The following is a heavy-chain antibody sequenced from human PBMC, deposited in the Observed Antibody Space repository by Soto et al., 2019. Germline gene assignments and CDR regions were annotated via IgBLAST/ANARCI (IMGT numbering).Heavy chain of an antibody. CDR1: GYTFTSYD. Sequence: QVQLVQSGAEVKKPGASVKVSCKASGYTFTSYDINWVRQATGQGLEWMGWMNPNSGNTGYAQKFQGRVTMTRNTYINTAYMELSRVRSEDTAVYYCASSVEWLASFDYWGQGTLVTVSS. V-gene: IGHV1-8*01. D-gene: IGHD6-19*01. CDR2: MNPNSGNT. CDR3: ASSVEWLASFDY. J-gene: IGHJ4*02.